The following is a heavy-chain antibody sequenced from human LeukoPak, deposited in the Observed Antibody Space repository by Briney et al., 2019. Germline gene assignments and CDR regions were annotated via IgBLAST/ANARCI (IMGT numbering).Heavy chain of an antibody. CDR2: IYNSEIS. D-gene: IGHD4-23*01. CDR3: AREGSDRYGANPRLDV. Sequence: SETLSLTCTVSGASISTYFWSWIRQPPGKGLEWIGYIYNSEISNYNPSLKSRVTISVDTSKNQFSLKLSSVTAADTAVYYCAREGSDRYGANPRLDVWGKGTTVTVSS. J-gene: IGHJ6*04. V-gene: IGHV4-59*01. CDR1: GASISTYF.